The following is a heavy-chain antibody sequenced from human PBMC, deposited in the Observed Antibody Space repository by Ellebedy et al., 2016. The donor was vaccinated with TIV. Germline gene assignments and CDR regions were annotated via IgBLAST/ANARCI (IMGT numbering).Heavy chain of an antibody. V-gene: IGHV1-18*01. D-gene: IGHD3-22*01. CDR3: ARCGSYYDRGGNEYLQY. CDR1: GYTFTSYS. CDR2: ISGSDGKT. J-gene: IGHJ1*01. Sequence: ASVKVSCXASGYTFTSYSINWVRQAPGQGLEWMGWISGSDGKTKYSQKFQGRVTMTTDTSTSAAYMELRSLRSDDTAVYYCARCGSYYDRGGNEYLQYWGQGTLVTVSS.